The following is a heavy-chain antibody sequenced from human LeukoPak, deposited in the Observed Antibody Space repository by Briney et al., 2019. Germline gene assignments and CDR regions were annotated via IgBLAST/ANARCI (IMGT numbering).Heavy chain of an antibody. CDR1: GFTFSSYS. D-gene: IGHD2-2*01. V-gene: IGHV3-21*01. CDR3: ASPAKSSTSPLDAFDI. Sequence: GGSLRLSCAASGFTFSSYSMNWVRQAPGKGLEWVSSISSSSSYIYYADSVKGRFTISRDNAKNSLYLQMNSLRAEDTAVYYCASPAKSSTSPLDAFDIWGQGTMVTVSS. CDR2: ISSSSSYI. J-gene: IGHJ3*02.